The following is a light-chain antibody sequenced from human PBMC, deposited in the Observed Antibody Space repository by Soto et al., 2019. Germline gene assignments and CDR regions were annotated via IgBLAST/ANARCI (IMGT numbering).Light chain of an antibody. J-gene: IGLJ2*01. Sequence: QSALTQPASVSGSPGQSITISCTGTSSDVGGYNYDSWYQQHPGKAPKLMIYEVSNRPSGVSNRFSGSKSGNTASLTISGLQAEDEADYYCSSYTSSSTLAVVFGGGTKLTVL. CDR3: SSYTSSSTLAVV. CDR2: EVS. V-gene: IGLV2-14*01. CDR1: SSDVGGYNY.